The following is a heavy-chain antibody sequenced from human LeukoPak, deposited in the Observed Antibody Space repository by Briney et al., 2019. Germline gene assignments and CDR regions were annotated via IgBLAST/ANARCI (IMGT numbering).Heavy chain of an antibody. CDR3: ARAALRTPLTYFDY. D-gene: IGHD5-12*01. Sequence: SETLSLTCTVSGYSISSGYYWAWIRQPPGKGLEWIGSIFYSGSTYYNPSLQSQVTISVDTSNNQFSLKLSSVTAADTAVYYCARAALRTPLTYFDYWGQGTLVTVSS. CDR1: GYSISSGYY. CDR2: IFYSGST. V-gene: IGHV4-38-2*02. J-gene: IGHJ4*02.